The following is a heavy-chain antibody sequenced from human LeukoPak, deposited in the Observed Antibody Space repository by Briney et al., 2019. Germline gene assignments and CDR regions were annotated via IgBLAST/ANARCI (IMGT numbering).Heavy chain of an antibody. CDR1: GYTLTELS. CDR2: FDPEDGET. Sequence: ASVEVSCKVSGYTLTELSIHWVRQAPGKGLEWMGGFDPEDGETIYAQKFQGRVTMTEDTSTDTAYMELSSLRSEDTAVYYCATPPPKLKHYGDYYWYFDLWGRGTLVTVSS. D-gene: IGHD4-17*01. J-gene: IGHJ2*01. V-gene: IGHV1-24*01. CDR3: ATPPPKLKHYGDYYWYFDL.